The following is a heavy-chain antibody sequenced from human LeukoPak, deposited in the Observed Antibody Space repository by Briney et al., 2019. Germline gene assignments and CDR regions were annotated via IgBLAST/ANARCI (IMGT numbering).Heavy chain of an antibody. J-gene: IGHJ4*02. D-gene: IGHD5-24*01. Sequence: PGRSLRLSCAASGFTFSSYAMHWVRQAPGKGLEWVAVISYDGSNKYYADSVKGRFTISRDNSKNTLYLQMNSLRAEDTAVYYCARGRDGYNPTPLGYWGQGTLVTASS. CDR1: GFTFSSYA. V-gene: IGHV3-30*04. CDR3: ARGRDGYNPTPLGY. CDR2: ISYDGSNK.